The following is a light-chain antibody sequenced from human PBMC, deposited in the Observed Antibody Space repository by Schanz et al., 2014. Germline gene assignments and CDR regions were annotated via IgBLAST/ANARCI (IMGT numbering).Light chain of an antibody. J-gene: IGKJ2*01. V-gene: IGKV1-8*01. Sequence: AIRMTQSPSSLSASTGDRVTITCRASQGISSYLAWYQQKPGKAPKLLIYAASTLQSGVPSRFSGSGSGTDFTLTISCLQSEDCATYYCQQYYSYPMYTFGQGTKLEIK. CDR2: AAS. CDR1: QGISSY. CDR3: QQYYSYPMYT.